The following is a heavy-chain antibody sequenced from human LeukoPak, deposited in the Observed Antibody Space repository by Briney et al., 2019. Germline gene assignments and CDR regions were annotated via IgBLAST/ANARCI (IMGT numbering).Heavy chain of an antibody. J-gene: IGHJ4*02. V-gene: IGHV3-23*01. CDR1: GFTFSGYA. CDR2: ISGSGGST. Sequence: GGSLRLSCAASGFTFSGYAMSWVRQAPGKGLEWVSAISGSGGSTYYADSVKGRFTISRDNSKNTLYLQMNSLRTEDTAVYYCAKDGLVRATTACDYWPGGTRVSVFS. CDR3: AKDGLVRATTACDY. D-gene: IGHD1-26*01.